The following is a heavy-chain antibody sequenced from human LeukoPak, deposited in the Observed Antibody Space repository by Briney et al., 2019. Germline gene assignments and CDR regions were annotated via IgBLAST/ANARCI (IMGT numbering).Heavy chain of an antibody. J-gene: IGHJ4*02. CDR2: TSYSEGT. Sequence: PSETLSLTCTVSGGSVSRGGYYWNWIRQHPGKGLEWIGFTSYSEGTYYNPSLMSRITISVDRSQNQFSLKMRDVTAADTAVYFCATADWESFYFDSWARESWSPSPQ. CDR3: ATADWESFYFDS. CDR1: GGSVSRGGYY. D-gene: IGHD1-26*01. V-gene: IGHV4-31*03.